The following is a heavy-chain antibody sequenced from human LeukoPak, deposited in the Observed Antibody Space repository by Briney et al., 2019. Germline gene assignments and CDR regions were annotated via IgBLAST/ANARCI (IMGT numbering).Heavy chain of an antibody. J-gene: IGHJ1*01. V-gene: IGHV4-59*01. CDR2: IYYSGST. D-gene: IGHD5-24*01. CDR3: AKPRDEGWLRIEYFQH. CDR1: GGSISSYY. Sequence: SETLSLTCTVSGGSISSYYWSWIRQPPGKGLEWIGYIYYSGSTNYNPSLKSRVTISVDTSKNQFSLKLSSVTAADTAVYYCAKPRDEGWLRIEYFQHWGQGTLVTVSS.